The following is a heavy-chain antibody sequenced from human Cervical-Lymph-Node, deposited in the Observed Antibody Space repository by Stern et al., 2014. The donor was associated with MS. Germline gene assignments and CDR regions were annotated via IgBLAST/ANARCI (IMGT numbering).Heavy chain of an antibody. CDR2: IQPGDSEG. CDR3: ARQLGHSNFLHY. D-gene: IGHD4-11*01. V-gene: IGHV5-51*01. J-gene: IGHJ4*02. CDR1: GYSFTNYW. Sequence: EVQLVQSGAGVKRPGQSLKISCRASGYSFTNYWVAWVRQKPGKGLEWMGIIQPGDSEGRYRPSFQGRVTMSVDRSINTAYLQWSSLQPSDIAMYYCARQLGHSNFLHYWGQGVLVTVSS.